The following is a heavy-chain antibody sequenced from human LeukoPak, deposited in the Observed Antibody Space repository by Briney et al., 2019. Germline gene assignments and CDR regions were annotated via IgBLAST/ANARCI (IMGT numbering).Heavy chain of an antibody. CDR2: ILPDGSD. D-gene: IGHD1-26*01. J-gene: IGHJ4*02. CDR1: GFSFNKYD. CDR3: AKTVGANKNYFDY. Sequence: GGSLRLSCAASGFSFNKYDKHWVRQAPGKGLEWVAVILPDGSDHFVDSVRGRFIIYRDNPKNTLYLEMNGLRVEDTAVYFCAKTVGANKNYFDYWGQGTLVTVSS. V-gene: IGHV3-30*02.